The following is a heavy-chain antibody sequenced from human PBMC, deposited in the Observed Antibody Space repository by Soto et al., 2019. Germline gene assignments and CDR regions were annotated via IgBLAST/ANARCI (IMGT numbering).Heavy chain of an antibody. Sequence: QVQLQESGPGLVKASQTLSLTCTVSGGSLTSSTSYWRWIRQHPGKGLEWIGYIFHTGNTFYNPSLKSRLNISLDTSRNQYSLNLRSVTAADTAVYYCARTSTVVSVDDWGQGTLVTVSS. J-gene: IGHJ4*02. CDR1: GGSLTSSTSY. CDR2: IFHTGNT. V-gene: IGHV4-31*03. CDR3: ARTSTVVSVDD. D-gene: IGHD2-15*01.